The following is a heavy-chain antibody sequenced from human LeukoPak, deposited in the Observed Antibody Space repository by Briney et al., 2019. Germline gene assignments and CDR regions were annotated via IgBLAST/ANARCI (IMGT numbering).Heavy chain of an antibody. D-gene: IGHD2-15*01. CDR3: ARFRSGYYYYGMDV. Sequence: WALVKVSCKASGGTFSSYAISWVRQAPGQGLEWMGGIIPIFGTANYAQKFQGRVTITADESTSTAYMELSSLRSEDTAVYYCARFRSGYYYYGMDVWGKGTTVTVSS. V-gene: IGHV1-69*13. CDR2: IIPIFGTA. CDR1: GGTFSSYA. J-gene: IGHJ6*04.